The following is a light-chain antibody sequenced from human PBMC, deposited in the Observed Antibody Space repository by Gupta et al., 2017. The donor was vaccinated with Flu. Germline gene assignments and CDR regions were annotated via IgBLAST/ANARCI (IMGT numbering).Light chain of an antibody. CDR1: QSISSY. CDR2: AAS. Sequence: GDRVTITCRASQSISSYLNWYQQKTGKVPKVLIYAASSLQSGVPSRFSGSGSGTDFTLTISSLQPEDFATYYCQQSYGTPCTFGQGTKLEIK. CDR3: QQSYGTPCT. V-gene: IGKV1-39*01. J-gene: IGKJ2*02.